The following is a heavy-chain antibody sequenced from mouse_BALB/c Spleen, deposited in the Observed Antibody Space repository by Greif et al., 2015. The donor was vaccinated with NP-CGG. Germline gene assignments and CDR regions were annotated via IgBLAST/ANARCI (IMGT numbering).Heavy chain of an antibody. D-gene: IGHD1-1*01. V-gene: IGHV14-3*02. CDR1: GFNIKDTY. CDR3: ARGIYYGSNYDLAY. CDR2: IDPANGNT. Sequence: EVQRVESGAELVKPGASVKLSCTASGFNIKDTYMHWVKQRPEQGLEWIGRIDPANGNTKYDPKFQGKATITADTSSNSAYLQLSSLTSEDTAVYYCARGIYYGSNYDLAYWGQGTLVTVSA. J-gene: IGHJ3*01.